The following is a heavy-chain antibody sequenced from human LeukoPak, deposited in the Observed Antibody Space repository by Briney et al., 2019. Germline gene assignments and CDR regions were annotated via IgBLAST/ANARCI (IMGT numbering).Heavy chain of an antibody. J-gene: IGHJ4*02. CDR1: GYTFTGYY. D-gene: IGHD3-9*01. V-gene: IGHV1-2*02. CDR2: ISPNSGGT. Sequence: ASVKVSCKASGYTFTGYYMHWVRQAPGQGLEWMGWISPNSGGTNHAQNFQGAITMTRDTSITTVYMEVSRLRSDDTAVYYCARSPLTGTGVHFDYWGQGTLVTVSS. CDR3: ARSPLTGTGVHFDY.